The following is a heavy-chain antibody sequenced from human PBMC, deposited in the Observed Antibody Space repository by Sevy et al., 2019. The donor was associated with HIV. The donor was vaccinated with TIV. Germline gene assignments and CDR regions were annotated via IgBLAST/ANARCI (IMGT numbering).Heavy chain of an antibody. CDR3: ARDRVRGTTGYYYYYGMDV. D-gene: IGHD1-1*01. V-gene: IGHV3-66*01. Sequence: GGSLRLSCAASGFTVSDNFMTWVRQAPGKGLEWVSVIYTGGTTYYADSVKGRFTISRANSKNTLYLQMNSLRAEDTAVYYCARDRVRGTTGYYYYYGMDVWGQGTTVTVSS. CDR2: IYTGGTT. J-gene: IGHJ6*02. CDR1: GFTVSDNF.